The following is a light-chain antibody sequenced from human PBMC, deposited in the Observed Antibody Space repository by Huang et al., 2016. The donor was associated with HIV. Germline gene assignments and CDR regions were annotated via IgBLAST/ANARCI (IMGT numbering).Light chain of an antibody. CDR1: QGVRTN. J-gene: IGKJ4*01. V-gene: IGKV3D-15*01. Sequence: EIVMTQSPASLSASLGERATLSCRASQGVRTNLAWYQQKPGQVPTLLIFGASTRATGTPPRFSGSGSGTEFTLTITSLQSADSAVYYCQQYNDWPPLTFGGGTKVEI. CDR3: QQYNDWPPLT. CDR2: GAS.